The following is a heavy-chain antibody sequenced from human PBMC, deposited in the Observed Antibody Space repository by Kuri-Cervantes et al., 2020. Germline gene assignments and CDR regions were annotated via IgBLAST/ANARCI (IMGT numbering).Heavy chain of an antibody. CDR2: ISGSGGST. V-gene: IGHV3-23*01. J-gene: IGHJ4*02. CDR3: ARDYDFWSGYYRGGSYYFDY. CDR1: GFTFSSYA. D-gene: IGHD3-3*01. Sequence: SCAASGFTFSSYAMSWVRQAPGKGLEWVSAISGSGGSTYYADSVKGRFTISRDNSKNTLYLQMNSLRAEDTAVYYCARDYDFWSGYYRGGSYYFDYWGQGTLVTVSS.